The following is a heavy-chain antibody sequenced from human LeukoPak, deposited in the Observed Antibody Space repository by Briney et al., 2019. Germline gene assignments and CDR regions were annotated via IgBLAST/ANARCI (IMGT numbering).Heavy chain of an antibody. Sequence: QPGGSLRLSCAASGFTFSSYGMHWVRQAPGKGLEWVAVISYGGSDKYYADSVKGRFTISRDNSKNTLYLQMNSLRAEDTAVYYCAKGTMTEGIAVAGLDFWGQGTLVTVSS. J-gene: IGHJ4*02. V-gene: IGHV3-30*18. D-gene: IGHD6-19*01. CDR2: ISYGGSDK. CDR3: AKGTMTEGIAVAGLDF. CDR1: GFTFSSYG.